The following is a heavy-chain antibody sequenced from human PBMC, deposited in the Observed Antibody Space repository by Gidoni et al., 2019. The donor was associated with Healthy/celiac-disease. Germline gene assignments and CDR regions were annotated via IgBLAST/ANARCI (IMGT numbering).Heavy chain of an antibody. CDR3: ARDLAVPAAPVGYGMDV. CDR2: ISRSGGSK. V-gene: IGHV3-21*01. Sequence: EVQLVESGGGLVKPGGSLRLSCTASGFTFSSYSMTWVRQAPGKGLEWVSSISRSGGSKYSADSVKGRFTISRDNAKNSLSLQMNSLRAEDTALYYCARDLAVPAAPVGYGMDVWGQGTTVTVSS. CDR1: GFTFSSYS. D-gene: IGHD2-2*01. J-gene: IGHJ6*02.